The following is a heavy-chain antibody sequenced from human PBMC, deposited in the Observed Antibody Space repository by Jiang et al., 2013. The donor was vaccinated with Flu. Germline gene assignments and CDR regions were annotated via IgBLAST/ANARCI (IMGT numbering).Heavy chain of an antibody. CDR1: GYTFTNYW. CDR3: ARQFSAKLIGAGDYYFDY. CDR2: IYPGDSDS. V-gene: IGHV5-51*01. J-gene: IGHJ4*02. D-gene: IGHD3-10*01. Sequence: GAEVKKPGESLEISCKASGYTFTNYWIAWARQMPGKGLEWMGIIYPGDSDSKYSPSFRGHVTMSVDKSINTAYLQWSSLKASDTAIYYCARQFSAKLIGAGDYYFDYWGQGTLVTAAS.